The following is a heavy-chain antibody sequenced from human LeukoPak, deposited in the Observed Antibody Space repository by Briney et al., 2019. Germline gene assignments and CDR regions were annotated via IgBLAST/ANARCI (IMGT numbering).Heavy chain of an antibody. CDR3: ARQVSDYFYYYIDV. Sequence: SETPSLTCGVSGGSISSSSYYWNWIRQPPGKGLEGVGGIYYSGTTYYNSSLKSRVTISDDTSKIRFSLMLTSVTAADTAVYYCARQVSDYFYYYIDVWGQGTTVIVSS. J-gene: IGHJ6*03. V-gene: IGHV4-39*01. CDR1: GGSISSSSYY. CDR2: IYYSGTT.